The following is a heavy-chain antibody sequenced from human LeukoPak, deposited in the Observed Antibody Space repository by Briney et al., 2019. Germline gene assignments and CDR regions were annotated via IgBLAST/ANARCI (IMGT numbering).Heavy chain of an antibody. J-gene: IGHJ4*02. CDR2: IYSGST. D-gene: IGHD2-21*01. V-gene: IGHV4-4*07. CDR1: GASITSSY. Sequence: SETLSLTCGVSGASITSSYWSWIRQTPGKGLEWIGNIYSGSTNYNPSFESRVTVSLDTSKNQFSLRLTSVTAADTATYYCARESRVVIGDGYYLDSWGPGTQITVSS. CDR3: ARESRVVIGDGYYLDS.